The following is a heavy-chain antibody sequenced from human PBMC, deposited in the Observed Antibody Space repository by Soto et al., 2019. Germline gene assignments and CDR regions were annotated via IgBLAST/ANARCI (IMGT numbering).Heavy chain of an antibody. CDR2: IYSGGST. Sequence: PGGSLRLSCAASGFTVSSNYMSWVRQAPGKGLEWVSVIYSGGSTYYADSVKGRFTISRDNAKKSLFLQMNSLRVEDTAVYYCARGDYHYHSGPFSDAFDVWGQGTMVTVSS. J-gene: IGHJ3*01. D-gene: IGHD5-12*01. CDR1: GFTVSSNY. V-gene: IGHV3-66*01. CDR3: ARGDYHYHSGPFSDAFDV.